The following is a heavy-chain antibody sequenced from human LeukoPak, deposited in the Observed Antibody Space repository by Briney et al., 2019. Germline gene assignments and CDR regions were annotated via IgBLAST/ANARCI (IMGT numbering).Heavy chain of an antibody. Sequence: PGRSLRLSCAASGFTFSSYGMHWVRQAPGKGLEWVAVMWYDGSNKYYADSVKGRFTISRDNSKNTLYLQMNSLRAEDTAVYYCARPYSSSWYGAFDIWGQGTMVTVSS. J-gene: IGHJ3*02. CDR2: MWYDGSNK. CDR3: ARPYSSSWYGAFDI. D-gene: IGHD6-13*01. CDR1: GFTFSSYG. V-gene: IGHV3-33*01.